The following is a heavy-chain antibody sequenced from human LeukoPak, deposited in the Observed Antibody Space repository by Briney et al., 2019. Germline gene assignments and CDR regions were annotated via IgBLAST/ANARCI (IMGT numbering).Heavy chain of an antibody. J-gene: IGHJ4*02. Sequence: SQTLSLTCTVSGGSISSGSYYWSWIRQPAGKGLEWIGRIYTSGSTNYNPSLKSRVTISVDTSKNQFSLKLSSVTAADTAVYYSARETIVGATDFDYWGQGTLVTVSS. CDR1: GGSISSGSYY. D-gene: IGHD1-26*01. V-gene: IGHV4-61*02. CDR3: ARETIVGATDFDY. CDR2: IYTSGST.